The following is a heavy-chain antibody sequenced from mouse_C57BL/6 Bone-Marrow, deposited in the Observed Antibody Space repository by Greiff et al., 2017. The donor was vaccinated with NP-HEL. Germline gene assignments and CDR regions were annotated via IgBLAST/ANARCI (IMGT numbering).Heavy chain of an antibody. CDR2: IYPRSGNT. Sequence: VQLQQYGAELARPGASVKLSCKASGYTFTSYGISWVKQRTGQGLEWIGEIYPRSGNTYYNEKFKGKATLTADKSSSTAYMELRSLTSEDSAVYFCARLTGTGAWFAYWGKGTLVTVSA. D-gene: IGHD4-1*01. V-gene: IGHV1-81*01. J-gene: IGHJ3*01. CDR1: GYTFTSYG. CDR3: ARLTGTGAWFAY.